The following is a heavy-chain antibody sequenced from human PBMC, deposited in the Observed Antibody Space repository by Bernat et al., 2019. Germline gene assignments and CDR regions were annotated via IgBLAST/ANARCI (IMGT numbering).Heavy chain of an antibody. J-gene: IGHJ4*02. CDR3: ARDPAVGAMVRGAPVDY. V-gene: IGHV3-20*04. CDR1: GFTFNEYG. CDR2: INWNGVST. Sequence: EVQLVESGGGVVRPGGSLRLSCAASGFTFNEYGMSWVRQAPGKGLEWVSGINWNGVSTGYADSVKGRFTISRDDAKNSLYLQMTSLRAEDTALYYCARDPAVGAMVRGAPVDYWGQGILVTVSS. D-gene: IGHD3-10*01.